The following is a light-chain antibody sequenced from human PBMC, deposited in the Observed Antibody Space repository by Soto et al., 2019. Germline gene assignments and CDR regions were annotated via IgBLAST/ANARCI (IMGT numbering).Light chain of an antibody. J-gene: IGKJ4*01. CDR2: GAS. CDR1: QTVGSGY. Sequence: VLTQSPGTLSLSPGERATLSCRASQTVGSGYLAWYQQKPGQAPRLLIYGASSRASGIPDRFTVSGSGTDFTLTITRLEPEDFAVYWCQQYSDSPLSFGGGTKVELK. V-gene: IGKV3-20*01. CDR3: QQYSDSPLS.